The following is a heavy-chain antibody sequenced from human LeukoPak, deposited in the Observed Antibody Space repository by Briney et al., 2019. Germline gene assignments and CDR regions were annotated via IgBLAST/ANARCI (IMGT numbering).Heavy chain of an antibody. Sequence: PGGSLRLSCAASGFTFSSYSMNWVRQAPGKGLEWVSSISSSSSYIYYADSVKGRFTISRDNAKNSLYLQMNSLRAEDTAVYYCAREGNLDWLLISRAFDYWGQGTLVTVSS. CDR1: GFTFSSYS. CDR2: ISSSSSYI. J-gene: IGHJ4*02. D-gene: IGHD3-9*01. CDR3: AREGNLDWLLISRAFDY. V-gene: IGHV3-21*01.